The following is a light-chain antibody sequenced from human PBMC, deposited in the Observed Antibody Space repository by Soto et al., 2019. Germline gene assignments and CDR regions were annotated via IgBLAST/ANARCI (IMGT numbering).Light chain of an antibody. CDR2: LEGSGSY. CDR1: SGHSSYI. Sequence: QSVLTQSSSASASLGSSVKLTRTLSSGHSSYIIAWHQQQPGKAPRYLMKLEGSGSYNKGSGVPDRFSGSSSGADRYLTISNLQFEDEADYYCETWDSNTRVFGTGTKVTVL. V-gene: IGLV4-60*02. J-gene: IGLJ1*01. CDR3: ETWDSNTRV.